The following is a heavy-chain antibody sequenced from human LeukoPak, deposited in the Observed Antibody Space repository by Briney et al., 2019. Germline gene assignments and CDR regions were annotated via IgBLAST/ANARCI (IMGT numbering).Heavy chain of an antibody. D-gene: IGHD3-22*01. V-gene: IGHV3-23*01. Sequence: GGSLRLSCAASGFTFSSYAMSWVRQAPGKGLEWVSAISGSGGSTYYADSVKGRFTISRDNSKNTLYLQMNSLRAEDTAVYYYAKDQGFTMIVVVITGMDVWGQGTTVTVSS. CDR1: GFTFSSYA. CDR2: ISGSGGST. J-gene: IGHJ6*02. CDR3: AKDQGFTMIVVVITGMDV.